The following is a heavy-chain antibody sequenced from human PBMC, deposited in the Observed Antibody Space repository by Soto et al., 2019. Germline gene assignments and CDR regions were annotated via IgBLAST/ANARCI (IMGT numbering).Heavy chain of an antibody. D-gene: IGHD2-8*01. CDR2: IIPILATA. CDR1: GGIFSSNI. J-gene: IGHJ3*02. Sequence: QVQLVQSGAEVKKPGSSVKVSCKASGGIFSSNIISWVRQAPGQGLEWMGRIIPILATANYAQKFQGRITITADKSTNTAYMELSRLRSDDTAVYYCARASEDCTNGVCYKAAFDIWGQGTMVTVSS. CDR3: ARASEDCTNGVCYKAAFDI. V-gene: IGHV1-69*08.